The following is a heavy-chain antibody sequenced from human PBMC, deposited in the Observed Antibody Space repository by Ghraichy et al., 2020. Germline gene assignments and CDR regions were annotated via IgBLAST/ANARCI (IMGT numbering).Heavy chain of an antibody. J-gene: IGHJ3*02. D-gene: IGHD1-26*01. V-gene: IGHV4-59*01. CDR1: GGSISSYY. CDR2: IYYSGST. CDR3: ARDMVVGATKDAFDI. Sequence: SETLSLTCTVSGGSISSYYWSWFRQPPGKGLEWIGYIYYSGSTNYNTPLKSRLTISVDTSKNQFSLKLSSFAAADTAVYYCARDMVVGATKDAFDIWGQGTVVTVSS.